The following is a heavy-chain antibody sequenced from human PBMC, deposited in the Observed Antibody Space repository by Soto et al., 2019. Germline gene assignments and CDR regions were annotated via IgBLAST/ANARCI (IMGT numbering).Heavy chain of an antibody. CDR2: INPNSGGT. CDR3: ARVSHCSSISCYPGGFDY. D-gene: IGHD2-2*01. V-gene: IGHV1-2*02. CDR1: GYTFTGYY. J-gene: IGHJ4*02. Sequence: ASVKVSCKASGYTFTGYYMHWVRQAPGQGLEWMGWINPNSGGTNYAQKFQGRVTMTRDTSISTAYMELSRLRSDDTAVYYCARVSHCSSISCYPGGFDYWGQGTLVTVSS.